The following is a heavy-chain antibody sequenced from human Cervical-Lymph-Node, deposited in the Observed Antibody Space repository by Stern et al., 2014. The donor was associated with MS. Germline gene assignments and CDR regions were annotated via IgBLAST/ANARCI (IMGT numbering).Heavy chain of an antibody. CDR2: VYYSGAT. Sequence: QVQLQESGPGLVQPSETLSLTCAVSGDSISSYTHYWAWIRQPPGKGLEWIGSVYYSGATYYNPSLKSPVTISVDTSKNPFPLGLNSVTAADTAVYYCAKHACTGAACPFDLWGQGTLVTVSS. J-gene: IGHJ4*02. V-gene: IGHV4-39*01. CDR1: GDSISSYTHY. D-gene: IGHD2-8*02. CDR3: AKHACTGAACPFDL.